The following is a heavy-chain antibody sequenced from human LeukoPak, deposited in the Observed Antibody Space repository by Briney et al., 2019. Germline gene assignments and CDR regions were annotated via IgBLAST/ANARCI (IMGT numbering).Heavy chain of an antibody. CDR2: ISNDGSNK. J-gene: IGHJ4*02. V-gene: IGHV3-30-3*01. CDR3: ARASSPVPQCLGY. CDR1: GFTFSSYS. Sequence: PGGSLRPSCGAFGFTFSSYSMHWVRQAPGKGLEWVTIISNDGSNKYYADSVKGRFTISRDNSKNTVFLQMNNLKLEDTAVYFCARASSPVPQCLGYWGQGTLVTASS. D-gene: IGHD6-19*01.